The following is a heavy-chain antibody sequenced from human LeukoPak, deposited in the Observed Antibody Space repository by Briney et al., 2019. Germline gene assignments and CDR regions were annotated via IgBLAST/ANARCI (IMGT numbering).Heavy chain of an antibody. CDR2: VHWDDDK. J-gene: IGHJ4*02. D-gene: IGHD1-1*01. Sequence: GPTLVKPTQTLTLTCTFSGFSLTTSGVSVGWIRQPPGKTLEWLAVVHWDDDKGYSPSLKSRLSITGDTSKNQVVLTMTNVDPVDTATYYCAHRRNWNFDQWGPGTLVTVSS. V-gene: IGHV2-5*02. CDR3: AHRRNWNFDQ. CDR1: GFSLTTSGVS.